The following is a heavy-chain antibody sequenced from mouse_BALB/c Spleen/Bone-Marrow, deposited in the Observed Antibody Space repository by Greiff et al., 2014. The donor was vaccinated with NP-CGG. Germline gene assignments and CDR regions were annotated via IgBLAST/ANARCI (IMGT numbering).Heavy chain of an antibody. Sequence: VQLQQSGAELVKPGASVKLSCTASGFNIKDTYMHWVKQRPEQGLEWIGRIDPANGNTKYDPNFQGKATITADTSSNTAYLQLSSLTSEDTAVYYCAVYYYGSSLFAYWGQGTLVTVSA. V-gene: IGHV14-3*02. CDR1: GFNIKDTY. CDR3: AVYYYGSSLFAY. J-gene: IGHJ3*01. CDR2: IDPANGNT. D-gene: IGHD1-1*01.